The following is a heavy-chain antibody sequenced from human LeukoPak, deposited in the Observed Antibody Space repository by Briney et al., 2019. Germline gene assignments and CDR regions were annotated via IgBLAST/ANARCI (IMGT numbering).Heavy chain of an antibody. V-gene: IGHV1-8*01. D-gene: IGHD3-9*01. CDR3: ARSLRRYFDWLLKRHYYYYG. CDR1: GYTFTSYD. J-gene: IGHJ6*01. CDR2: MNPNSGNT. Sequence: ASLKDSCKASGYTFTSYDINWVRQATGQGLEWMGWMNPNSGNTGYAQKFQGRVTMTRNTTISTAYMELSSLRSEDTAVYYCARSLRRYFDWLLKRHYYYYG.